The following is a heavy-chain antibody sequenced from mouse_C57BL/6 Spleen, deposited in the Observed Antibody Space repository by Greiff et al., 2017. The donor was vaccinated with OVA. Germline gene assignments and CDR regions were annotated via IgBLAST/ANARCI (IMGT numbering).Heavy chain of an antibody. Sequence: VQLKESGPELVKPGASVKMSCKASGYTFTDYNMHWVKQSHGKSLEWIGYINPNNGGTSYNQKFKGKATLTVNKSSSTAYMELRSLTSEDSAVYYCARLGDGGDYWGQGTTLTVSS. V-gene: IGHV1-22*01. CDR3: ARLGDGGDY. CDR1: GYTFTDYN. D-gene: IGHD3-3*01. J-gene: IGHJ2*01. CDR2: INPNNGGT.